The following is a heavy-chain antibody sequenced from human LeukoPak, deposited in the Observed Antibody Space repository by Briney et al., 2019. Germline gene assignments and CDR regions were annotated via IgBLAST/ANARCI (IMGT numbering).Heavy chain of an antibody. D-gene: IGHD3-10*01. J-gene: IGHJ4*02. CDR1: GFTFDDYG. CDR3: ARDDYGSGSWNDY. V-gene: IGHV3-20*04. Sequence: RTGGSLRLSCAASGFTFDDYGMSWVRQAPGKGLEWVSGIIWSGGSTGYADSVKGRSTISRDNAKDSLYLQMNSLRAEDTALYYCARDDYGSGSWNDYWGQGTLVTVSS. CDR2: IIWSGGST.